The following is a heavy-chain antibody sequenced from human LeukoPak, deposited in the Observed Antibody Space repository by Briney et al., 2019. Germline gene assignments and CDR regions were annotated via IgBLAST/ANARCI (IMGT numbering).Heavy chain of an antibody. CDR3: GRFTRSGGSVY. V-gene: IGHV3-7*04. J-gene: IGHJ4*02. D-gene: IGHD3-16*01. CDR2: IKQDGSEK. CDR1: GLTFSSYW. Sequence: PGGSLRLSCAASGLTFSSYWMSWLRQAPGKGLEWVANIKQDGSEKQYVDSVKGRFAISRDNAENLLYLQMNSLKAEDTAVYYCGRFTRSGGSVYWGQGTLVTVSS.